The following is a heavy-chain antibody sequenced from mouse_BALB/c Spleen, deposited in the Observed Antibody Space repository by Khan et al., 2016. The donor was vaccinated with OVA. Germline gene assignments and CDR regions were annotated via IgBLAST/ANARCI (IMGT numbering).Heavy chain of an antibody. V-gene: IGHV1S135*01. CDR2: IDPFNGGT. CDR3: ARGAFGY. Sequence: VQLKQSGPELMKPGASVNISCKASGYSFTSYYIHWVKQSHGKSLEWIGYIDPFNGGTDYNQEFKGKATLPVDKSSSTAYMHLSSLTSEDSAVYYCARGAFGYWGQGTLVTVSA. J-gene: IGHJ3*01. CDR1: GYSFTSYY.